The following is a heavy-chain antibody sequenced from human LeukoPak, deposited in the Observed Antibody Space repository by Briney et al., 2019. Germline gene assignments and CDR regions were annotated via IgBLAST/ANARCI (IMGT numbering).Heavy chain of an antibody. CDR1: GFTFSSYS. Sequence: GGSLRLSCAASGFTFSSYSMNWVRQAPGKGLEWVSSISSSSSYIYYADSVKGRFTISRDNAKNSLYLQMNSLRAEDTAVYYCARGYGPAGPYYYYMHVWGKGTTVTVSS. D-gene: IGHD5-18*01. CDR2: ISSSSSYI. V-gene: IGHV3-21*01. J-gene: IGHJ6*03. CDR3: ARGYGPAGPYYYYMHV.